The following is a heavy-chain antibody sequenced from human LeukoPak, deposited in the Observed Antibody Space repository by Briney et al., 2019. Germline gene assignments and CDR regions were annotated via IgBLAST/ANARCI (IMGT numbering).Heavy chain of an antibody. J-gene: IGHJ4*02. V-gene: IGHV3-15*01. CDR2: IRSKNNGGTT. CDR3: TTDPGYRGLYYVDC. CDR1: GFPFTNAC. D-gene: IGHD5-12*01. Sequence: GGSLRLSCAASGFPFTNACMSWVRRAPGKGLEWVGRIRSKNNGGTTDYAAPVRCRFSITRDDSKSTLYLQMNSLKTEDTAVYYCTTDPGYRGLYYVDCWGQGTLVTVSS.